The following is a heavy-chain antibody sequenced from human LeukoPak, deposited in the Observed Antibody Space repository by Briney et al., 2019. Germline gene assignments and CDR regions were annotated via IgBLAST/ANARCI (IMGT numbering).Heavy chain of an antibody. CDR3: ARQLGYSYGNDY. V-gene: IGHV4-34*01. CDR1: GGSFSGYH. J-gene: IGHJ4*02. CDR2: INHSGST. D-gene: IGHD5-18*01. Sequence: PSETLSLTCAVYGGSFSGYHWSWIRQPPGKGLEWIGEINHSGSTNYNPSLKSRVTISVDTSKNQFSLKLSSVTAADTAVYYCARQLGYSYGNDYWGQGTLVTVSS.